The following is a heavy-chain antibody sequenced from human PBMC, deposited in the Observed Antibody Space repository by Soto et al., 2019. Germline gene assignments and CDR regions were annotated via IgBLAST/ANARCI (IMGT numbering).Heavy chain of an antibody. J-gene: IGHJ4*02. CDR2: ISYDGSNK. Sequence: QVQLVESGGGVVQPGRSLRLSCAASGFTFSSYGMHWVRQAPGKGLEWVAVISYDGSNKYYADSVKGRFTISRDNSKNTLYLQMNSLRAEDTAVYYCAKTPNHGYGDYWGQGTLVTVSS. CDR3: AKTPNHGYGDY. CDR1: GFTFSSYG. V-gene: IGHV3-30*18. D-gene: IGHD5-12*01.